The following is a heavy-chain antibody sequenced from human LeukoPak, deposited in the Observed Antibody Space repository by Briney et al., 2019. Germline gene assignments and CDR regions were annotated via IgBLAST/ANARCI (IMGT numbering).Heavy chain of an antibody. J-gene: IGHJ4*02. CDR3: ARTMAF. V-gene: IGHV3-48*03. Sequence: GGSLGLSCAASGFTFSSIAMSWVRQAPGKGLEWVSDISSSGSPIYYADSVKGRFTVSRDNAKNSLYLQMSSLRAEDTAVYYCARTMAFWGQGTLVAVSS. CDR1: GFTFSSIA. CDR2: ISSSGSPI. D-gene: IGHD5-24*01.